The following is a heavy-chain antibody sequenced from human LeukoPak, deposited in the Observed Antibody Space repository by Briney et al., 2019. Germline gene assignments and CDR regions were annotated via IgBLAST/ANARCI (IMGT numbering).Heavy chain of an antibody. J-gene: IGHJ6*03. Sequence: GGSLRLSCVASGFTSGNYWMHWVRQAPGKGPEWVSRIDDDGTDTHYAVSVKGRFTISRDNAKNTLYLQMNSLRGEDTAVYYCARGMLSSAGYHWYYYMDVWDKGAMVTVSS. CDR3: ARGMLSSAGYHWYYYMDV. CDR2: IDDDGTDT. CDR1: GFTSGNYW. V-gene: IGHV3-74*01. D-gene: IGHD3-3*01.